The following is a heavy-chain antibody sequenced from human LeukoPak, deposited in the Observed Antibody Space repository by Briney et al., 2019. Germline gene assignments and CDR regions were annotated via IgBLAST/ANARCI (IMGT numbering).Heavy chain of an antibody. CDR2: IRYDGSNK. CDR1: GFTFSSYG. J-gene: IGHJ4*02. V-gene: IGHV3-30*02. CDR3: AKGFFYGGSGSDY. Sequence: GGSLRLSCAASGFTFSSYGMHWVRQAPGKGLEWVAFIRYDGSNKYYADSVKGRFTISRDKSKNTLYLQMNSLRAEDTAVYYCAKGFFYGGSGSDYWGQGALVTVSS. D-gene: IGHD2/OR15-2a*01.